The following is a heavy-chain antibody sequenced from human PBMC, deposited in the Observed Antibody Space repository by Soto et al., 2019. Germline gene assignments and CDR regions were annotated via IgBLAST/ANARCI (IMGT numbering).Heavy chain of an antibody. CDR2: ISGSGGST. J-gene: IGHJ4*02. Sequence: GGSLRLSCAASGFTFSSYAMSWVRQAPGKGLEWVSAISGSGGSTYYADSVKGRFTISRDNSKNTLYLQMNSLRAEDRAVFLCVEKPVVVAASFDYWGQGTLVTVSS. CDR1: GFTFSSYA. D-gene: IGHD2-15*01. CDR3: VEKPVVVAASFDY. V-gene: IGHV3-23*01.